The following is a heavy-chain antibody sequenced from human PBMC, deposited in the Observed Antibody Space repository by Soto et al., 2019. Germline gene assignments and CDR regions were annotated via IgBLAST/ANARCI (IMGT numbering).Heavy chain of an antibody. J-gene: IGHJ6*03. CDR1: GGTFSSYT. Sequence: ASVKVSCKASGGTFSSYTISWVRQAPGQGLEWVGRIIPILGIANYAQKFQGRVTITADKSTSTAYMELSSLRSEDTAVYYCARGVAGYYYYMDVWGKGTTVTVSS. V-gene: IGHV1-69*02. CDR2: IIPILGIA. CDR3: ARGVAGYYYYMDV. D-gene: IGHD6-19*01.